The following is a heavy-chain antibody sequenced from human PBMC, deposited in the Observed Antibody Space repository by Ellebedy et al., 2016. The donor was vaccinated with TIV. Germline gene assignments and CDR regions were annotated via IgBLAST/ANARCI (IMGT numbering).Heavy chain of an antibody. CDR3: AREGGAYCGGDCYST. CDR2: ISGSSSYI. J-gene: IGHJ5*02. CDR1: GFTFSRHY. Sequence: PGGSLRLSCVASGFTFSRHYMHWVRQAPGKGLEWVSSISGSSSYIYYADSVKGRFTISRDNAKKSLYLQMSSLRAEDTAVYYCAREGGAYCGGDCYSTWGQGTLVTVSS. V-gene: IGHV3-21*01. D-gene: IGHD2-21*02.